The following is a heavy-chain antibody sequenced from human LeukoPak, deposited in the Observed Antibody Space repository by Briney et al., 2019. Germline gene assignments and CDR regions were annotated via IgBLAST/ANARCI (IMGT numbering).Heavy chain of an antibody. CDR1: GGSISSYC. CDR2: IYYSGST. J-gene: IGHJ4*02. V-gene: IGHV4-59*01. Sequence: SETLSLTCTVSGGSISSYCWSWIRQPPGKGLEWIGYIYYSGSTNYNPSLKSRVTISVDTSKNQFSLKLSSVTAADTAVYYCAGYDFWSGYAYFDYWGQGTLVTVSS. D-gene: IGHD3-3*01. CDR3: AGYDFWSGYAYFDY.